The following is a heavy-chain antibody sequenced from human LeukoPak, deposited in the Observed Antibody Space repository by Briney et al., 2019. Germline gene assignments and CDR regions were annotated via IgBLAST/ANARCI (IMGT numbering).Heavy chain of an antibody. J-gene: IGHJ4*02. V-gene: IGHV5-51*01. CDR3: ARRDCSSTSCYSPLFDY. CDR2: IYPGGSDT. Sequence: GESLKISCKGSGYSFTSYWIGWVRQMPGKGLEWMGIIYPGGSDTRYSPSFQGQVTISADKSISTAYLQWSSLKASDTAMYYCARRDCSSTSCYSPLFDYWGQGTLVTVSS. D-gene: IGHD2-2*01. CDR1: GYSFTSYW.